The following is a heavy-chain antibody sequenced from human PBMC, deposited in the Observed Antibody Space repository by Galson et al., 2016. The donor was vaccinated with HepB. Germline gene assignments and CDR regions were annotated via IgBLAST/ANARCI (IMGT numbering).Heavy chain of an antibody. J-gene: IGHJ4*02. CDR3: CVDTAMDYVFDY. CDR1: GFTFSTYS. D-gene: IGHD5-18*01. Sequence: SLRLSCAASGFTFSTYSMNWVRQAPGKGLEWVSSISRGSGYIYYADSVKGRFTISRDNVKNSLHLQMNSLRTEDTAVYYCCVDTAMDYVFDYWGQGTLVTVSS. CDR2: ISRGSGYI. V-gene: IGHV3-21*01.